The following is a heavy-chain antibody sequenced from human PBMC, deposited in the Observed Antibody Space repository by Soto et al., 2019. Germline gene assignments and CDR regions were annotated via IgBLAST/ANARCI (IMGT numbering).Heavy chain of an antibody. CDR1: GYTFTSYG. J-gene: IGHJ5*02. D-gene: IGHD1-26*01. CDR3: ARGPRGSFKDWFDP. V-gene: IGHV1-18*01. Sequence: ASVKASCKASGYTFTSYGISWVRQAPGQGLEWMGWISAYNGNTNYAQKLQGRVTMTTDTSTSTAYMELRSLRSDDTAVYYCARGPRGSFKDWFDPWGQGTLVTVSS. CDR2: ISAYNGNT.